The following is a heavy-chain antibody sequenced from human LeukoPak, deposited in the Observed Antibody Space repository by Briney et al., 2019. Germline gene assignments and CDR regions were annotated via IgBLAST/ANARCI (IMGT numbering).Heavy chain of an antibody. CDR2: IYYSGST. D-gene: IGHD3-3*01. Sequence: PSETLSLTCIVSGGSFTNYYWSWIRQPPGAGLEWIGHIYYSGSTNYNPPLKSRVTISLDTSTNQFSLKLNSVTAADTAVYYCARIATTRDFWNGHSYYVDVWGKGTTVIVSS. CDR3: ARIATTRDFWNGHSYYVDV. V-gene: IGHV4-59*01. CDR1: GGSFTNYY. J-gene: IGHJ6*03.